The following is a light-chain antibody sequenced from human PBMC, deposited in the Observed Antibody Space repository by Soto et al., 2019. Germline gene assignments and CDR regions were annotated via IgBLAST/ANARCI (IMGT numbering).Light chain of an antibody. CDR2: GAS. V-gene: IGKV1-9*01. CDR3: QQLNRFPIP. Sequence: IQLTQSPSSLSASVGDRVTISCRASQGIANFLAWYQQKPGKAPKLLIYGASTLQSGVPSRFSGSGSGTDFTLTGSSLPPEDFATYYGQQLNRFPIPCGPGTKVDIK. CDR1: QGIANF. J-gene: IGKJ3*01.